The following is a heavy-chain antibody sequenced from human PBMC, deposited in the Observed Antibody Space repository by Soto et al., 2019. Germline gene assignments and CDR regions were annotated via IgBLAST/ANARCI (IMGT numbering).Heavy chain of an antibody. D-gene: IGHD1-26*01. CDR2: IYYRGST. Sequence: PSETLSLTCNVSGGSISGYYWSWIRQSPGKGLEYIGYIYYRGSTNYNSSLKSRVTMSVDTSRNQFSLKMNSVTAADTAVYYCARQQLLPFYYALDVCVQGTTVTVPS. CDR3: ARQQLLPFYYALDV. CDR1: GGSISGYY. J-gene: IGHJ6*02. V-gene: IGHV4-59*01.